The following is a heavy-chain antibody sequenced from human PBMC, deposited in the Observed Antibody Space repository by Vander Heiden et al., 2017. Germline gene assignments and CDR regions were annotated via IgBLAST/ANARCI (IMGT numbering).Heavy chain of an antibody. CDR2: ISNLGSNK. CDR1: GFSFDYYG. V-gene: IGHV3-30*18. D-gene: IGHD2-21*02. Sequence: QVPLVVSGGGVVLPGRSLRLVCAASGFSFDYYGMHCVRQSPGKGLGWVAGISNLGSNKYYAGSVKGRVTISRDNSKNTLYMEMNILRPEDTAVYYCVKDLSTVVTTLDVWGQGTTVTVSS. CDR3: VKDLSTVVTTLDV. J-gene: IGHJ6*02.